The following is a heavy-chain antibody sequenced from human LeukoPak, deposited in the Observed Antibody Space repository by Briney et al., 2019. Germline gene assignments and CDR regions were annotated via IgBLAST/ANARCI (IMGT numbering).Heavy chain of an antibody. CDR1: GFTFSRYA. V-gene: IGHV3-23*01. J-gene: IGHJ4*02. Sequence: PRGSLRLSCAASGFTFSRYAMSWVRQAPGKGLEWVSASSGSGGSTYYADSVKGRFTIARDNSNNTLYLQMNSLRAEDTAVYYCAKDRGYYDSSGYYFDYWGQGTLVTVSS. D-gene: IGHD3-22*01. CDR3: AKDRGYYDSSGYYFDY. CDR2: SSGSGGST.